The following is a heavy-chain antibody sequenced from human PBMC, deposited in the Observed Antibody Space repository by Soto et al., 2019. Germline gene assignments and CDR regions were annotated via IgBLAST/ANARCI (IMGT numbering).Heavy chain of an antibody. Sequence: SGPTLVNPTQTLTLTCTFSGFSLSRNDVGVGVGWFRQPPGKALEWLALFCWNDDKFYKSSLKIRLSITKDTSKNQVVLTMANMEPVDTATYYCAHGIDFWSGSFMGWFDIWGQ. CDR2: FCWNDDK. J-gene: IGHJ5*02. V-gene: IGHV2-5*01. D-gene: IGHD3-3*01. CDR3: AHGIDFWSGSFMGWFDI. CDR1: GFSLSRNDVG.